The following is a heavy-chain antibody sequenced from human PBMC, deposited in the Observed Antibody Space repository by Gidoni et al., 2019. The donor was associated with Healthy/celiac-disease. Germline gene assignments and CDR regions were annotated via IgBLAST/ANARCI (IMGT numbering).Heavy chain of an antibody. CDR2: IIPLLGIA. CDR3: ARDSEDIVVVPAAMEGGYFDY. D-gene: IGHD2-2*01. J-gene: IGHJ4*02. Sequence: QVQLVQSGAEVKKPGSSVKVSCKASGGTFSSYAISWVRQAPGQGLEWMGRIIPLLGIANYSQKFQGRVTITADKSTSTAYMELSSLRSEDTAVYYCARDSEDIVVVPAAMEGGYFDYWGQGTLVTVSS. V-gene: IGHV1-69*04. CDR1: GGTFSSYA.